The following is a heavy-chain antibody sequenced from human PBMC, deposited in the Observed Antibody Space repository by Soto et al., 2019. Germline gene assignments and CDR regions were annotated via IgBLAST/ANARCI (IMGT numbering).Heavy chain of an antibody. CDR1: GFSLTGYG. V-gene: IGHV3-33*01. CDR3: ARDVDRTSHLNWFDP. Sequence: QVQVVESGGGVVQPGRSLRLSCEVSGFSLTGYGMHWVRQAPGKGLEWVAVIWDHGNTENYADSVKGRFTISRDTSKNAVYLQMDSLKVEDTAVYYCARDVDRTSHLNWFDPWGQGVMVTVSS. J-gene: IGHJ5*02. CDR2: IWDHGNTE. D-gene: IGHD5-12*01.